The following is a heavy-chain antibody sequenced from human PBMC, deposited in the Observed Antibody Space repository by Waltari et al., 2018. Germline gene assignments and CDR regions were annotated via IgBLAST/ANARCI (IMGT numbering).Heavy chain of an antibody. Sequence: QVQLVESGGGVVQPGRSLRLSCAASGFTFSSYGMHWVRQAPGKGLEWLAVIWYDGSNKYYADSVKGRFTISRDNSKNTLYLQMNSLRAEDTAVYYCARGTTVVSPIFDYWGQGTLVTVSS. J-gene: IGHJ4*02. CDR3: ARGTTVVSPIFDY. CDR2: IWYDGSNK. CDR1: GFTFSSYG. D-gene: IGHD4-17*01. V-gene: IGHV3-33*01.